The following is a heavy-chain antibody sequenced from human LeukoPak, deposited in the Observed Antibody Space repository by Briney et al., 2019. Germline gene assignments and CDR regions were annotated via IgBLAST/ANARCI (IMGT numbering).Heavy chain of an antibody. CDR3: ARDGITMVRGVMIDFDY. V-gene: IGHV3-48*02. CDR1: GFTFSSHA. CDR2: ISSTSSTI. D-gene: IGHD3-10*01. Sequence: GGSLRLSCVTSGFTFSSHAMNWVRQAPGKGLEWVSYISSTSSTIYYADSVKGRFTISRDNAKNSVYLQMSSLRDEDTAVYYCARDGITMVRGVMIDFDYWGQGTRVTVSS. J-gene: IGHJ4*02.